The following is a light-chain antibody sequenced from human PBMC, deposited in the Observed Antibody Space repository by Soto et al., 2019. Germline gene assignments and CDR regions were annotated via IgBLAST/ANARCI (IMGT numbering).Light chain of an antibody. Sequence: QSALTQPASVTGSPGQSITISCTGTSGDIGAFNHVSWYQQYPGKAPKLLISEVTNRPSGVSNRFSGSKSGNTASLTISGLQAEDEAHYYCSSYTTNSPPVVFGGGTKVTVL. J-gene: IGLJ2*01. CDR1: SGDIGAFNH. V-gene: IGLV2-14*01. CDR2: EVT. CDR3: SSYTTNSPPVV.